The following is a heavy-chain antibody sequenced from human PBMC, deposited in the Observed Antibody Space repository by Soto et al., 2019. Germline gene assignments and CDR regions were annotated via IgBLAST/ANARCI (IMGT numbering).Heavy chain of an antibody. CDR2: IYSGGST. J-gene: IGHJ4*02. D-gene: IGHD2-15*01. V-gene: IGHV3-66*01. CDR1: GFTVSSNY. CDR3: ARTCSGGTCSFDY. Sequence: GSLRLSCAASGFTVSSNYMSWVRQAPGKGLEWVSVIYSGGSTYYADSVKGRFTISRDNSENTLYLQMNSLRAEDTAVYYCARTCSGGTCSFDYWGQGTLVTVPQ.